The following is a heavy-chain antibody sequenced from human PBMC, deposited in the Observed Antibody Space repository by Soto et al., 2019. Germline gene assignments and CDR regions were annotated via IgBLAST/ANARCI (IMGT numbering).Heavy chain of an antibody. CDR1: GYTFTSYG. D-gene: IGHD4-17*01. CDR3: ARHGWDYGIDH. J-gene: IGHJ4*02. V-gene: IGHV1-3*05. Sequence: VQLVQSGAEERQPGASVKISCKPSGYTFTSYGFHWVRQAPGQRPEWMGWINAGNGNIKYSQKFQGRVTVTWDTSATTAYMELSSLRSEDTAVYYCARHGWDYGIDHWGQGTLVTVSS. CDR2: INAGNGNI.